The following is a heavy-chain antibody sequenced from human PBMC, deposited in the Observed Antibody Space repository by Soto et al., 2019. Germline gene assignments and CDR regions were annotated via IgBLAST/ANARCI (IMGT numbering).Heavy chain of an antibody. CDR2: ISTSGSTI. V-gene: IGHV3-11*01. CDR1: GFTFIDYY. CDR3: ARGGAGRRSGRMGAFDI. Sequence: PWGSLRLSCAASGFTFIDYYMIFIRHSPWKWLEWVSYISTSGSTIYYADSVKGRFTVSRDNAKNSLYLQMNSLRAEDTAVYYCARGGAGRRSGRMGAFDIWGQGTMVTVSS. J-gene: IGHJ3*02. D-gene: IGHD6-19*01.